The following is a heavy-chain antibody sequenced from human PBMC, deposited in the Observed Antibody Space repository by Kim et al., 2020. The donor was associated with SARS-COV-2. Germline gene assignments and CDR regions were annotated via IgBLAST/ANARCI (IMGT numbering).Heavy chain of an antibody. V-gene: IGHV4-39*01. Sequence: PSSERRVTISGDTAKYQLSLKLRSVTAADTAVYYCARRYVAGYYFDYWGQGALVTVSS. CDR3: ARRYVAGYYFDY. J-gene: IGHJ4*02. D-gene: IGHD6-19*01.